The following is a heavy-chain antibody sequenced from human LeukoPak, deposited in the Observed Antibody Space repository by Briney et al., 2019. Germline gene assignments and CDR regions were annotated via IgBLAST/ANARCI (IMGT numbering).Heavy chain of an antibody. Sequence: SETLSLTCTVSGYSISSHYWSWIRQPPGTGLEWIGYIYYNGSTNYNPSLKSRVTISIDTSKNQFSLRLSSVTAADTAVYYCARVGGYGSGSYEAFDIWGQGTMVTVSS. CDR2: IYYNGST. J-gene: IGHJ3*02. CDR1: GYSISSHY. D-gene: IGHD3-10*01. V-gene: IGHV4-59*11. CDR3: ARVGGYGSGSYEAFDI.